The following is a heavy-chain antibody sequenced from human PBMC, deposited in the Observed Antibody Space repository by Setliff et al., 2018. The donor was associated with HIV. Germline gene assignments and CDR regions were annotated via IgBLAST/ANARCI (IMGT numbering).Heavy chain of an antibody. CDR3: ALPYCSGGNCWSSAALPPAGWFDP. V-gene: IGHV1-69*05. D-gene: IGHD2-15*01. J-gene: IGHJ5*02. CDR1: GGTFSSYV. CDR2: IIPMYGVT. Sequence: ASVKVSCKASGGTFSSYVISWVRQAPGQGPEWMGGIIPMYGVTNYAQKFQGRVTITTDESTSTAYMELSSLRSEDTAVYYGALPYCSGGNCWSSAALPPAGWFDPWGQGTLVTVSS.